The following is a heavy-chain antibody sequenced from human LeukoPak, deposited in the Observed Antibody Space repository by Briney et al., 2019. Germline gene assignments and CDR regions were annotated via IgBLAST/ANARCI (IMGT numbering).Heavy chain of an antibody. CDR3: ARVNNGYYLTPYFDC. CDR1: GGSFSGYY. Sequence: PSETLSLTCAVYGGSFSGYYWSWIRQPPGKGLEWIGEINHSGSTNYNPSLKSRVTISVDTSKNQFSLKLSSVTAADTAMYYCARVNNGYYLTPYFDCWGQGTLVTVSS. J-gene: IGHJ4*02. CDR2: INHSGST. V-gene: IGHV4-34*01. D-gene: IGHD2/OR15-2a*01.